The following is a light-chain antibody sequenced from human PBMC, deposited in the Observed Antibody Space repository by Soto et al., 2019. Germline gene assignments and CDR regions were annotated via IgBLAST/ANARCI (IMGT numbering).Light chain of an antibody. Sequence: EIVLTQSPATLSLSPGERATLSCRASLSFSGDLAWYQQKPGQAPRLLIYDASKRATGIPARFSGWGSGTDFTLTISSLEPEDFAVYYCQQRSNWTPVITFGQGTRLEIK. V-gene: IGKV3-11*01. J-gene: IGKJ5*01. CDR2: DAS. CDR1: LSFSGD. CDR3: QQRSNWTPVIT.